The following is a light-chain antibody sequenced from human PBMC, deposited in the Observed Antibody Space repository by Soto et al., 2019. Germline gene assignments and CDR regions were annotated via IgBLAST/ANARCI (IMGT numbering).Light chain of an antibody. Sequence: QALLPQPASASAYPGQSITISSHGTSNDVGAYNFVSWYQHHPGRPPKLIIYEVTTRPSGVSHRFSGSKSGNTASLTISGLQAEDEADYYCTSYTTITPYVFGRGAKV. CDR2: EVT. CDR1: SNDVGAYNF. CDR3: TSYTTITPYV. J-gene: IGLJ1*01. V-gene: IGLV2-14*01.